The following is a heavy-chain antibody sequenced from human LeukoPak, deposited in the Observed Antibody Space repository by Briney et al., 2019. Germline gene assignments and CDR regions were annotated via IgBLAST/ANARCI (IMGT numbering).Heavy chain of an antibody. D-gene: IGHD1-14*01. CDR3: ARIFAYTSIYYFDY. CDR2: IKQDGSDK. V-gene: IGHV3-7*01. Sequence: PGGSLRLSCTASGFMFSNFWMSWVRQAPGKGLEGVANIKQDGSDKYYVDSVKGRFTLSRDNAKSSLYLQMNSLRAEDTAVYFCARIFAYTSIYYFDYWGQGTLVTVSS. J-gene: IGHJ4*02. CDR1: GFMFSNFW.